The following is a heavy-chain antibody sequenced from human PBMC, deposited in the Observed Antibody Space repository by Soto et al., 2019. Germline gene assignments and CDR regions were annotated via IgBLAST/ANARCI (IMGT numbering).Heavy chain of an antibody. CDR1: GFTFSSYW. CDR3: ARDPGKFRGVLDY. CDR2: IKQDGREK. D-gene: IGHD3-10*01. Sequence: GGSLRLSCAASGFTFSSYWMSWVRQAPGKGLEWVANIKQDGREKYYVDSVKGRFTISRDNAKNSLYLQMNSLRAEDTAVYYCARDPGKFRGVLDYWGQGTLVTVSS. V-gene: IGHV3-7*01. J-gene: IGHJ4*02.